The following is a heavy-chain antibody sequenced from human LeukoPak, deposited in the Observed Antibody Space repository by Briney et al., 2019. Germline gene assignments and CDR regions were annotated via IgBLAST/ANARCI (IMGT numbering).Heavy chain of an antibody. CDR2: IYYSGST. CDR3: AREYYYDSSGPTAFDI. V-gene: IGHV4-59*01. Sequence: SETLSHTCTVSGGSISSYYWSWIRQPPGKGLEWIGYIYYSGSTNYNPSLKSRVTISVDTSKNQFSLKLSSVTAADTAVYYCAREYYYDSSGPTAFDIWGQGTMVTVSS. J-gene: IGHJ3*02. D-gene: IGHD3-22*01. CDR1: GGSISSYY.